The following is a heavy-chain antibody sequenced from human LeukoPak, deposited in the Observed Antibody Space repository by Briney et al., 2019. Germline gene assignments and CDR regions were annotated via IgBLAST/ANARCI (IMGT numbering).Heavy chain of an antibody. V-gene: IGHV1-18*01. CDR2: ISATNGNT. Sequence: ASVKVSCKTSGYSFSSYGISWVRQAPGQGLEWMGWISATNGNTKYTQSLQGRVTMTTDTSTRTAYVELRSLTSDDTAIYYCARDMSFAVSMVSPDYWGQGTLVTVSS. D-gene: IGHD2-8*01. CDR3: ARDMSFAVSMVSPDY. CDR1: GYSFSSYG. J-gene: IGHJ4*02.